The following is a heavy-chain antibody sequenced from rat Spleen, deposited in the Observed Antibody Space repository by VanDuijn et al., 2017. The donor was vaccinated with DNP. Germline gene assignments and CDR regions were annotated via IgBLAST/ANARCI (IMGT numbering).Heavy chain of an antibody. CDR3: TGGGSSIYPFTY. D-gene: IGHD1-2*01. V-gene: IGHV2S12*01. CDR1: GSSLSNFG. CDR2: ISTAGNT. J-gene: IGHJ3*01. Sequence: QVQLRESGPGLVQPSQILSLTCTVSGSSLSNFGINWIRQPPGKGLEWIAAISTAGNTFYNSALKSRLSFSSDPSKSQVFLHMNSLQTEDTAIYFCTGGGSSIYPFTYWGQGTLVTVSS.